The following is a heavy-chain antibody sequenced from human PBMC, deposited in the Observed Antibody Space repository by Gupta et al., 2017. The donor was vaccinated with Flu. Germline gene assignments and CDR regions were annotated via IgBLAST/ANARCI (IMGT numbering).Heavy chain of an antibody. Sequence: QVQLVQSGAEVKKPGSSVKVSCKASGGTFSSYAISWVRQAPGQGLEWMGGIIPMFATANYAQKFLGRVTITADESTSTAYMELSSLRSEDTAVYYCARELQDSSGYRHFQHWGQGTLVTVSS. J-gene: IGHJ1*01. D-gene: IGHD3-22*01. CDR2: IIPMFATA. CDR3: ARELQDSSGYRHFQH. CDR1: GGTFSSYA. V-gene: IGHV1-69*01.